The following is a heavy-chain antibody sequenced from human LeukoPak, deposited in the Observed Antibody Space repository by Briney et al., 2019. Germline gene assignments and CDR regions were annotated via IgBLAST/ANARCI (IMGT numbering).Heavy chain of an antibody. V-gene: IGHV3-15*01. CDR3: TTDWGVVVTAPNYDLTGGDY. Sequence: GGSLRLSCAASGFTFSRYWMSWVRQAPGKGLEWVGRIKSKTDGGTTDYATPVKGRFTISRDDSKNTLYLQMNSLKIEDTAVYYCTTDWGVVVTAPNYDLTGGDYWGQGTLVTVSS. D-gene: IGHD2-21*02. CDR2: IKSKTDGGTT. CDR1: GFTFSRYW. J-gene: IGHJ4*02.